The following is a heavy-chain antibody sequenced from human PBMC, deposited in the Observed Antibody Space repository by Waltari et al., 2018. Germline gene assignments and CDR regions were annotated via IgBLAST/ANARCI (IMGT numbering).Heavy chain of an antibody. V-gene: IGHV3-23*04. CDR1: GFTFSSYA. CDR2: ISGSGGST. CDR3: AKDLHDYVWGSYRQGAFDI. D-gene: IGHD3-16*02. J-gene: IGHJ3*02. Sequence: EVQLVESGGGLVQPGGSLRLSCAASGFTFSSYAMSWVRQAPGTGLEWVSAISGSGGSTYYADSVKGRFTISRDNSKNTLYLQMNSLRAEDTAVYYCAKDLHDYVWGSYRQGAFDIWGQGTMVTVSS.